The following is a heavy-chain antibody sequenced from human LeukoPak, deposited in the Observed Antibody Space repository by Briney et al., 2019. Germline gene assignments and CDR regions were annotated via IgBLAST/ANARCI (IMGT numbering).Heavy chain of an antibody. CDR2: IYYSGST. CDR1: GGSISSYY. V-gene: IGHV4-59*01. J-gene: IGHJ3*02. Sequence: SETLSLTCTVSGGSISSYYWSWIRQPPGKGLEWIGYIYYSGSTNYNPSLKSRVTISVDTSKNQFSLKLSSVTAADTAVYYCVREGEAAASDAFDIWGQGTMVTVSS. D-gene: IGHD6-13*01. CDR3: VREGEAAASDAFDI.